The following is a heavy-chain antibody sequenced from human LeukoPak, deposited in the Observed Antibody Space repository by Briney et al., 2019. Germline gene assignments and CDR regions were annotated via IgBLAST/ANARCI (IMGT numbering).Heavy chain of an antibody. J-gene: IGHJ4*02. D-gene: IGHD3-22*01. Sequence: AGGSLRLSCTASGFIFSSFWMAWVRQAPGKGREWVANIKPDGRLQFYGDSVKGRFTISRDNAKNSLYLQMNNLRAEDTALYYCATSYDSSGCDWGQGTLVTVSS. V-gene: IGHV3-7*01. CDR1: GFIFSSFW. CDR2: IKPDGRLQ. CDR3: ATSYDSSGCD.